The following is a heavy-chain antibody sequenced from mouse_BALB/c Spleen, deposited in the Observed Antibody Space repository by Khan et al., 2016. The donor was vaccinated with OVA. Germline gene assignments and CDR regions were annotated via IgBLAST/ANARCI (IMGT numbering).Heavy chain of an antibody. Sequence: VQLQQSGPELMKPGASVNISCKASGYSFTTYYIHWVKQSRGKSLEWIGYIDPFNTGTDYNQKFKGQATLTVDKSSNPAYMHLTSLTSEASAVYDCARGTFEYWGQGTLVAVSA. J-gene: IGHJ3*01. CDR2: IDPFNTGT. CDR1: GYSFTTYY. V-gene: IGHV1S135*01. D-gene: IGHD3-3*01. CDR3: ARGTFEY.